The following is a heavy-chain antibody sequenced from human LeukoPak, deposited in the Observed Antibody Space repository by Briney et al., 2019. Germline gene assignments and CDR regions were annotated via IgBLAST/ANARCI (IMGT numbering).Heavy chain of an antibody. CDR1: GFTFSNYW. J-gene: IGHJ4*02. CDR2: INSDGSST. D-gene: IGHD3-3*01. Sequence: GGSLRLSCAASGFTFSNYWMQWVRQAPGKGLVWVSRINSDGSSTSYADSVKGRFTISRDNAKNSLFLQMNSLRDEDTAVYYCARDPYSYDTSGPKPFDYWGQGTLVTVSS. V-gene: IGHV3-74*01. CDR3: ARDPYSYDTSGPKPFDY.